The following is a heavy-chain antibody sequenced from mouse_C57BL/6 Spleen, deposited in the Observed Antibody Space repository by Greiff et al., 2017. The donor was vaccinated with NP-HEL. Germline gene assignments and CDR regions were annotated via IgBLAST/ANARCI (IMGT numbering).Heavy chain of an antibody. CDR3: AREGIYYGNVGAMDY. V-gene: IGHV1-52*01. D-gene: IGHD2-1*01. CDR2: IDPSDSET. Sequence: QVQLQQPGAELVRPGSSVKLSCKASGYTFTSYWMHWVKQRPIQGLEWIGNIDPSDSETHYNQKFKDKATLTVDKSSSTAYMQLSSLTSEDSAVYYCAREGIYYGNVGAMDYWGQGTSVTVSS. J-gene: IGHJ4*01. CDR1: GYTFTSYW.